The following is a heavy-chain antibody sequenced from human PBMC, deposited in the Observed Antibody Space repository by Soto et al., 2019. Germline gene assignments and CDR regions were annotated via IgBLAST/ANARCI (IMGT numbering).Heavy chain of an antibody. J-gene: IGHJ3*02. V-gene: IGHV3-15*01. CDR2: IKSRAVGGTT. Sequence: EVQVVESGGGLVKPGESVTLSCAVSAFRFRDLWVHWVRQAPGKGLEWVGRIKSRAVGGTTDYAAPVEGRLTISRDDSQRMVYLQMNSLKIEDTAVYYCARGFIRAYDMWGQGTMVTVSP. CDR3: ARGFIRAYDM. CDR1: AFRFRDLW. D-gene: IGHD2-21*01.